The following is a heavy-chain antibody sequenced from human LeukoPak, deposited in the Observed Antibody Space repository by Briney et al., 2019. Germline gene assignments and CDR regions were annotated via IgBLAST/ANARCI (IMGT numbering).Heavy chain of an antibody. V-gene: IGHV1-2*06. J-gene: IGHJ4*02. Sequence: GASVKVSCKASGDTFTGYYVHWVRQAPGQGLEWMGRIHPNTGSTHYAEKFEGRATMTRDTSITTAYMELTRLRSDDTAVYYCARAPLYTSGWYYFNSWGQGTWSPSPQ. CDR1: GDTFTGYY. CDR3: ARAPLYTSGWYYFNS. D-gene: IGHD6-19*01. CDR2: IHPNTGST.